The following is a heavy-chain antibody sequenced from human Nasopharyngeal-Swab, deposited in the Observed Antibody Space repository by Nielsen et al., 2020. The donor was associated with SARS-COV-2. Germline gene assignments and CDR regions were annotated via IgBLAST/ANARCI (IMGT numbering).Heavy chain of an antibody. Sequence: GGSLRLSCAASGFTFSSYGMHWVRQAPGKGLEWVAVIWYDGSNKYYADSVKGRFTISRDNSKNTLYLQMNNLRAEDTAVYYCARRVVAAPYYFDCWGQGTLVTVSS. CDR3: ARRVVAAPYYFDC. V-gene: IGHV3-33*01. CDR2: IWYDGSNK. D-gene: IGHD3-22*01. J-gene: IGHJ4*02. CDR1: GFTFSSYG.